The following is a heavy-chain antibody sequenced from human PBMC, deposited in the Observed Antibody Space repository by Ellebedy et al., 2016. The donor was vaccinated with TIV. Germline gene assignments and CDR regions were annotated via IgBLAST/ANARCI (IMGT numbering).Heavy chain of an antibody. CDR2: IYYSGST. CDR3: ARSSMIVVVPFDY. V-gene: IGHV4-39*01. Sequence: MPSETLSLTCTVSGGSISSTSYYWGWIRQPPGKGLEWIGSIYYSGSTYYNPSPNSRVPISVDTSTKQCSLKLSSVTAADTAVYYCARSSMIVVVPFDYWGQGTLVTVSS. J-gene: IGHJ4*02. D-gene: IGHD3-22*01. CDR1: GGSISSTSYY.